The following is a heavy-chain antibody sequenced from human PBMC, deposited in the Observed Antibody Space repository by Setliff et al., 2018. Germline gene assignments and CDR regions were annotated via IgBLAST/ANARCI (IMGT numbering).Heavy chain of an antibody. CDR2: IYYSGST. CDR3: ARGGTFRYFDF. D-gene: IGHD5-12*01. V-gene: IGHV4-59*01. J-gene: IGHJ4*02. Sequence: SETLSLTCTVSGGSISSYYWSWIRQPPGKGLEWIGYIYYSGSTNYNPSLKSRVTISVDTSKNQFSLKLRSVTAADTAVYYCARGGTFRYFDFWGQGAPVTVSS. CDR1: GGSISSYY.